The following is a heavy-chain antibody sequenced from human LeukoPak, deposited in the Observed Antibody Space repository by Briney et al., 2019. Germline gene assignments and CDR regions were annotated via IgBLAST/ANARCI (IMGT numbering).Heavy chain of an antibody. V-gene: IGHV4-31*03. CDR3: AGVHSSSHRFDP. CDR2: IYYSGSK. J-gene: IGHJ5*02. CDR1: GGSISSGGYY. D-gene: IGHD1-26*01. Sequence: SETLSLTCTVSGGSISSGGYYWSWIRQHPGKGLEWIGYIYYSGSKYYNPSLKSRVTISVDTSKNQFSLKLSSVTAADTAVYYCAGVHSSSHRFDPWGQGTLVTVSS.